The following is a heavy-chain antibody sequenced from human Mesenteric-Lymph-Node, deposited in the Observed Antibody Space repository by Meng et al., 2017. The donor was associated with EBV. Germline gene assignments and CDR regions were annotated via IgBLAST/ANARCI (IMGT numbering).Heavy chain of an antibody. CDR3: AKDGSYGYFDY. J-gene: IGHJ4*02. CDR1: GGTFSSFV. D-gene: IGHD1-26*01. CDR2: ILPKFGTA. V-gene: IGHV1-69*01. Sequence: QVQLVQSGAELKKPGSSVKVSCKASGGTFSSFVISWVRQAPGQGLEWVGGILPKFGTASYAQRFQGRVTITADASTSTAYMELSSLRSEDTAMYYCAKDGSYGYFDYWGQGTLVTVSS.